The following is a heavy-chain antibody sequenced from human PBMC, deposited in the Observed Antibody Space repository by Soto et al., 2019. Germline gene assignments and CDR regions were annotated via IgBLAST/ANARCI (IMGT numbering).Heavy chain of an antibody. CDR2: IKQDGSEK. CDR1: GFTFSSYW. CDR3: PRDSARVGANWFDP. V-gene: IGHV3-7*03. D-gene: IGHD1-26*01. Sequence: EVQLVESGGGLVQPGGSLRLSCAASGFTFSSYWMSWVRQAPGKGLAGVANIKQDGSEKYYVDSVKGRFTISRDNPKNSLYLEMNGLTAEDTAGYYCPRDSARVGANWFDPWGQGTLVTVSS. J-gene: IGHJ5*02.